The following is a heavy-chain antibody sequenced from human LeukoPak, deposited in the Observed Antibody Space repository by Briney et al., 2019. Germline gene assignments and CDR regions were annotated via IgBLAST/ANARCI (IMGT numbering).Heavy chain of an antibody. CDR2: IRSKANSYAT. CDR3: TRLGDSDY. D-gene: IGHD3-16*01. J-gene: IGHJ4*02. V-gene: IGHV3-73*01. CDR1: GFTFSGSA. Sequence: PGESLTLSCAASGFTFSGSAMHWVRQASGKGLELVGRIRSKANSYATAYAASVKGRFTISRDDSKNTAYLQMNSLKTEDTAVYYCTRLGDSDYWGQGTLVTVSS.